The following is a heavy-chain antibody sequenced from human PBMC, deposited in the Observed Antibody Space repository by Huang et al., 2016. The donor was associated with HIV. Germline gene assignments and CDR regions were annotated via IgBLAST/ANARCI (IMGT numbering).Heavy chain of an antibody. V-gene: IGHV3-30*18. D-gene: IGHD1-26*01. CDR2: KSYDGSSK. CDR3: AKDGRGSGTYYDYFEY. CDR1: GFTFNKFD. J-gene: IGHJ4*02. Sequence: QVQLVESGGGVVQPGRSLRLSCAAFGFTFNKFDMHWFRQAPGKGLEWVAIKSYDGSSKYHADSVKGRFTISRDNSKNTVYLQMNSLRVEDTAVYYCAKDGRGSGTYYDYFEYWGQGTLVTVSS.